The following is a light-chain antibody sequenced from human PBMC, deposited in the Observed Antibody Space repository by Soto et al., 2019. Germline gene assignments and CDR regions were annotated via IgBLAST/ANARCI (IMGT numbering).Light chain of an antibody. Sequence: DIQMTQSPSSLSAAVGDRVTITGRASQGISTYLNWYQQKPGKAPKLLIYAASSLQSGVPSRFSGSGSETDFTLTISSLQPEHFATYSCQQSYSTTWTFGQGTKVDI. CDR1: QGISTY. V-gene: IGKV1-39*01. CDR3: QQSYSTTWT. J-gene: IGKJ1*01. CDR2: AAS.